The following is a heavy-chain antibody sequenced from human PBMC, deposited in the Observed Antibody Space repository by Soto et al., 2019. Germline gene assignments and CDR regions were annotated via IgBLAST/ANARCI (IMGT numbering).Heavy chain of an antibody. V-gene: IGHV3-15*01. CDR3: TTEGSSWYSWFDP. Sequence: VGSLRLSCAASGFTFSNAWMSWVRQAPGKGLEWVGRIKSKTDGGTTDYAAPVKGRFTISRDDSKNTLYLQMNSLKTEDTAVYYCTTEGSSWYSWFDPWGQGTLVTVSS. CDR1: GFTFSNAW. CDR2: IKSKTDGGTT. J-gene: IGHJ5*02. D-gene: IGHD6-13*01.